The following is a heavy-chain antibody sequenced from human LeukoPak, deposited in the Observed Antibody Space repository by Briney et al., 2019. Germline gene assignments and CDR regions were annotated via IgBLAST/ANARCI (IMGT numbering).Heavy chain of an antibody. CDR1: GFTFNSYA. Sequence: GGSLRLSCAASGFTFNSYAMNWVRQGPGKGLEWVSSISTASNYIDYSDSLKGRFTISRDNAKNSLYLQMNSLRAEDAAVYYCARGRPFYFDYWGQGTLVTVSS. J-gene: IGHJ4*02. CDR3: ARGRPFYFDY. V-gene: IGHV3-21*01. CDR2: ISTASNYI.